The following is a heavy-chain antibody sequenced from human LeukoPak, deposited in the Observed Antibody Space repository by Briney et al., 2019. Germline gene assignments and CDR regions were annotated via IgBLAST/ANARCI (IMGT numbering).Heavy chain of an antibody. CDR1: GFTFSSYG. CDR2: ISYDGSHK. V-gene: IGHV3-30*18. D-gene: IGHD4-17*01. CDR3: AKEKVGRFDYRDYVEDYSDDY. Sequence: TGGSLRLSCAASGFTFSSYGMHWVRQAPDKGLEWVAVISYDGSHKYYADSVKGRFTISRDNSKNTLYLQMNSLRAEDTAVYYCAKEKVGRFDYRDYVEDYSDDYWGQGTLVTVSS. J-gene: IGHJ4*02.